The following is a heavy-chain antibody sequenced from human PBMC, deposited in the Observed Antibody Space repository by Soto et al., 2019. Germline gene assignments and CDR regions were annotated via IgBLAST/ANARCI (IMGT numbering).Heavy chain of an antibody. J-gene: IGHJ4*02. D-gene: IGHD3-3*01. V-gene: IGHV3-7*03. Sequence: GSLRLSCAASGFTFSSYWMSWVRQAPGKGLEWVANIKQDGSEKYYVDSVKGRFTISRDNAKNSLYLQMNSLRAEDTAVYYCATVRLLEWLPLYYFDYWGQGTLVTVSS. CDR2: IKQDGSEK. CDR1: GFTFSSYW. CDR3: ATVRLLEWLPLYYFDY.